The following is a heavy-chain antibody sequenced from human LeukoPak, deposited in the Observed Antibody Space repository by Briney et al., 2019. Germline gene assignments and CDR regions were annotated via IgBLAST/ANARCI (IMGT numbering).Heavy chain of an antibody. Sequence: PGGSLRLSCAASGFTFDDYGMSWVRQVPGKGLEWVSGINWNGGSRGYADSVKGRFTISRDNAKSSVYLQMNSLRSEDTAFYHCARDRCSSTSCYNTPNWFDPWGQGTLVTVSS. V-gene: IGHV3-20*01. CDR2: INWNGGSR. CDR3: ARDRCSSTSCYNTPNWFDP. J-gene: IGHJ5*02. D-gene: IGHD2-2*02. CDR1: GFTFDDYG.